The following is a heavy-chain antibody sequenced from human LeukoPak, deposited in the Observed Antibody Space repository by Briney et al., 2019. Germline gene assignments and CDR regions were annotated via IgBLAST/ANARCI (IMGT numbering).Heavy chain of an antibody. V-gene: IGHV3-21*01. CDR1: GFTFSSYS. CDR3: ARGEPDIVVVPAAPFDY. J-gene: IGHJ4*02. D-gene: IGHD2-2*01. CDR2: ISSSSSYI. Sequence: GGSLRLSCVASGFTFSSYSMNWVRQAPGKGLEWVSSISSSSSYIYYADSVKGRFTISRDNAKNSLYLQMNSLRAEDTAVYYCARGEPDIVVVPAAPFDYWGQGTLVTVSS.